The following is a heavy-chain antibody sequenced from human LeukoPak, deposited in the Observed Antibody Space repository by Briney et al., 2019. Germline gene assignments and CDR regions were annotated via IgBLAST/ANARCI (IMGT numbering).Heavy chain of an antibody. D-gene: IGHD2-2*01. CDR2: ISGSGSNT. CDR1: GFTFSSHA. Sequence: PGGSLRLSCAASGFTFSSHAMSWVRQAPGKGLEWVSAISGSGSNTYYADSMKGRFTISRDNSKNTLYLQMNSLRAEDTAVYYCAKGMVRRAAAVDYWGRGTLVTVSS. V-gene: IGHV3-23*01. CDR3: AKGMVRRAAAVDY. J-gene: IGHJ4*02.